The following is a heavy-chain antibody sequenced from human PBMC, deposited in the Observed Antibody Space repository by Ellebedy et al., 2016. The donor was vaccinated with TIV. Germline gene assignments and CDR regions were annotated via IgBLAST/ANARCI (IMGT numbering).Heavy chain of an antibody. V-gene: IGHV3-33*05. CDR2: ISYDGSNK. CDR3: ARAEVVVYGYYYYGMDV. J-gene: IGHJ6*02. Sequence: GGSLRLSXAASGFTFSSYGMHWVRQAPGKGLEWVAVISYDGSNKYYADSVKGRFTISRDNSKNTLYLQMNSLRAEDTAVYYCARAEVVVYGYYYYGMDVWGQGTTVTVSS. D-gene: IGHD3-22*01. CDR1: GFTFSSYG.